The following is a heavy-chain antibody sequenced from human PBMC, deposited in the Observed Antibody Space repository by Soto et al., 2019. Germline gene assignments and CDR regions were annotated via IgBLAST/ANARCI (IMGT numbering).Heavy chain of an antibody. D-gene: IGHD2-15*01. CDR2: ISYDGSNK. J-gene: IGHJ6*03. V-gene: IGHV3-30*18. Sequence: QPGGSLRLSCAASGFTFSSYGMHWVRQAPGKGLEWVAVISYDGSNKYYADSVKGRFTISRDNSKNTLYLQMNSLRAEDTAVYYCAKAISSARYYYYYMDVWGKGTTVTVSS. CDR1: GFTFSSYG. CDR3: AKAISSARYYYYYMDV.